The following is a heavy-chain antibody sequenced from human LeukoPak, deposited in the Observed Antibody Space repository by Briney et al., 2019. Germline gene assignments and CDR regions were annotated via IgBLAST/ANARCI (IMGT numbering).Heavy chain of an antibody. CDR2: IYYSGTT. CDR1: GDSINDYY. D-gene: IGHD2-2*01. CDR3: ARRFCSSAGCHRTFNYFDP. J-gene: IGHJ5*02. V-gene: IGHV4-59*12. Sequence: LSETLSLTCTVSGDSINDYYWTWIRQPPGKRLEWIGYIYYSGTTTYNPSLGSRVTISLDTSKNQFSLTLTSVTAADTAVYYCARRFCSSAGCHRTFNYFDPWGQGILVTVSS.